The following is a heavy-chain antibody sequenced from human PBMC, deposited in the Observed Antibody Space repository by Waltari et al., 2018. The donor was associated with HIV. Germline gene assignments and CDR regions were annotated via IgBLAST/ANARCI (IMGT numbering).Heavy chain of an antibody. CDR3: ARGGDPKYSSSWYFPY. D-gene: IGHD6-13*01. CDR2: IYYSGST. Sequence: QVQLQESGPGLVKPSETLSLTCTVSGGSISSYYWSWIRQPPGKGLEWIGYIYYSGSTNYNPSRKSRVTISVDTSKNQFSRKLSSVTAADTAVYYCARGGDPKYSSSWYFPYWGQGTLVTVSS. J-gene: IGHJ4*02. V-gene: IGHV4-59*01. CDR1: GGSISSYY.